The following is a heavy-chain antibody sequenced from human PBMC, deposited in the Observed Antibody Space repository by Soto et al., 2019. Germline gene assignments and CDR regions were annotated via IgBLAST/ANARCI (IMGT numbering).Heavy chain of an antibody. CDR1: GFTFDDYA. J-gene: IGHJ6*02. CDR3: AKDPRYGMDV. Sequence: EVQLVESGGGLVQPGRSLRLSCAASGFTFDDYAMHWVRQAPGKGLEWVSGISWNSGSIGYADSVKGRFTISRDNAKNSLYLQMNSLRAEDTALYYCAKDPRYGMDVWGQGTTVTVSS. CDR2: ISWNSGSI. V-gene: IGHV3-9*01.